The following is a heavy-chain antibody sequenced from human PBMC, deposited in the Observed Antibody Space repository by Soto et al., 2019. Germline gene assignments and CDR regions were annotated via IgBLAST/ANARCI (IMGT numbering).Heavy chain of an antibody. CDR2: INHSGST. D-gene: IGHD6-13*01. CDR1: GDTIRSDY. V-gene: IGHV4-34*01. J-gene: IGHJ5*02. Sequence: SETLSLTCSVSGDTIRSDYWSWIRQPPGKGLEWIGEINHSGSTNYNPSLKSRVTISVDTSKNQFSLKLSSVTAADTAVYYCARIILAAAGHNWFDPWGQGTLVTVS. CDR3: ARIILAAAGHNWFDP.